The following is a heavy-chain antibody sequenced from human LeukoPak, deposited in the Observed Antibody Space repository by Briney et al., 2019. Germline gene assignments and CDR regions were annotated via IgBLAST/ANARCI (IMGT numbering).Heavy chain of an antibody. CDR1: GFTFSSYG. V-gene: IGHV3-33*01. CDR2: IWYDGSNK. J-gene: IGHJ4*02. D-gene: IGHD4-11*01. Sequence: PGGSLRLSCAVSGFTFSSYGMHWVRQAPGKGLEWVAVIWYDGSNKYYADSVKGRFTISKDNSKNTLDLQMDSLRDEDTAVYYCARDTGYFDYWGQGTLVTVSS. CDR3: ARDTGYFDY.